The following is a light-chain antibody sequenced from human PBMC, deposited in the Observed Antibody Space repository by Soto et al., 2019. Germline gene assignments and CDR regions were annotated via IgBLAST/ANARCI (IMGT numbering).Light chain of an antibody. V-gene: IGLV4-69*01. CDR2: INYDGTH. CDR3: QSLGTGIQV. CDR1: SGYSTYA. Sequence: QAVVTQSPSASASLGASVKLTCTLSSGYSTYAIAWHQQQSEKGPRFLMKINYDGTHSKGDGFFDRFSGSSSGAERHLTIASLHSEDEADYYCQSLGTGIQVFGGGTKVTVL. J-gene: IGLJ3*02.